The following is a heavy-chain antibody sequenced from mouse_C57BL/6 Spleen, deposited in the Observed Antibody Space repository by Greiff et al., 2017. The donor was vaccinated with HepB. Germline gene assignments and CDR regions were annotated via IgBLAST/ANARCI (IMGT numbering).Heavy chain of an antibody. CDR2: INPSSGYT. CDR1: GYTFTSYT. D-gene: IGHD3-1*01. CDR3: TRKSTRASY. Sequence: VQLQQSGADLVKPGASVKMSCKASGYTFTSYTMPWVKQRPGQGLEWIGYINPSSGYTKYNQKFKDKATLTADKSSSTAYMQLSSLTSEDSAVYYCTRKSTRASYWGQGTTLTVSS. V-gene: IGHV1-4*01. J-gene: IGHJ2*01.